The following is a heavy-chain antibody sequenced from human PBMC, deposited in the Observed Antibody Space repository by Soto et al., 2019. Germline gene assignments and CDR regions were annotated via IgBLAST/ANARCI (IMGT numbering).Heavy chain of an antibody. D-gene: IGHD3-16*02. CDR1: GGTFSSYA. CDR3: ARVSILPHYYYYGMDV. V-gene: IGHV1-69*13. Sequence: SVKVSCKTSGGTFSSYAINWVRHAPGQGLEWMGGIIPIFGTANYAQKFQGRVTITAEESTSTAYMELSSLRSEDTAVYYCARVSILPHYYYYGMDVWGQGTTVTVSS. CDR2: IIPIFGTA. J-gene: IGHJ6*02.